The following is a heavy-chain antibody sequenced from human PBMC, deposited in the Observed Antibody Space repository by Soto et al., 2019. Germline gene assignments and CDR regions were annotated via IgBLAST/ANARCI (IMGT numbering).Heavy chain of an antibody. J-gene: IGHJ4*02. Sequence: QVQLQESGPGLVKPSGTLSLTCAVSGGSISSSNWWSWVRQPPGKGLEWIGEIYHNGDTNSNPSLKSRFTMSVDKSNNQFSLKVNSVTAADTAVYYCARFISASLDHWGQGTLVTVSS. CDR2: IYHNGDT. D-gene: IGHD1-26*01. V-gene: IGHV4-4*02. CDR3: ARFISASLDH. CDR1: GGSISSSNW.